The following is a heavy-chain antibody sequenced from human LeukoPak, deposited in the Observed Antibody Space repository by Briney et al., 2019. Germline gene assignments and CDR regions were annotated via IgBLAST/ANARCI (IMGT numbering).Heavy chain of an antibody. J-gene: IGHJ6*03. Sequence: GGSLRLSCVASGSGFTFSEFWMGWVRQAQGERMEWVANIKGDGSETYYVDSVKGRFTISRDNVKNSVYLQMNSLTADDTSLYRCAREAYCGGPSCFAVNYMDVWGKGTTVTVSS. CDR1: GSGFTFSEFW. CDR3: AREAYCGGPSCFAVNYMDV. CDR2: IKGDGSET. V-gene: IGHV3-7*01. D-gene: IGHD2-2*01.